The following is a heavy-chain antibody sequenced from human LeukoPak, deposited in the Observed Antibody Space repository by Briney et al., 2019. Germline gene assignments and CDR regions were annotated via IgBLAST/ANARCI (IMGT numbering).Heavy chain of an antibody. D-gene: IGHD4-17*01. J-gene: IGHJ4*02. CDR1: GYTFTSYY. CDR2: IIPIFGTA. CDR3: ARDPHDHGDSRYDY. Sequence: SVKVSCKASGYTFTSYYIHWVRQAPGQGLEWMGGIIPIFGTANYAQKFQGRVTITADESTSTAYMELSSLRSEDTAVYYCARDPHDHGDSRYDYWGQGTLVTVSS. V-gene: IGHV1-69*13.